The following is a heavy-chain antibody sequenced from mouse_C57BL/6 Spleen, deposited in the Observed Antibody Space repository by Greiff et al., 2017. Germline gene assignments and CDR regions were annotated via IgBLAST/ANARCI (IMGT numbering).Heavy chain of an antibody. CDR3: AIKFYYGSSYGYFDV. CDR1: GYTFTSYW. Sequence: QVQLQQPGAELVKPGASVKVSCKASGYTFTSYWMHWVKQRPGQGLEWIGRIHPSDSDNNYNQKFKGKATLTVDKSSSTAYMQLSSLTSEDSAVYYCAIKFYYGSSYGYFDVWGTGTTVTVSS. CDR2: IHPSDSDN. D-gene: IGHD1-1*01. V-gene: IGHV1-74*01. J-gene: IGHJ1*03.